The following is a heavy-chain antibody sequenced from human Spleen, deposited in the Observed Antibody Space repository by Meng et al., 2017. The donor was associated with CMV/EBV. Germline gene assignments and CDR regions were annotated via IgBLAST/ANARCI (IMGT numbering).Heavy chain of an antibody. CDR3: AKDRDEYHYNWFDT. J-gene: IGHJ5*02. V-gene: IGHV3-30*02. CDR1: GFTLSSYG. CDR2: IRYDGSNK. Sequence: WPASGFTLSSYGMHWVRQAPGKGLEWVAFIRYDGSNKYYADSVKGRFTISRDNSKNTLYLQMNSLRAEDTAVYYCAKDRDEYHYNWFDTWGQGTLVTVSS. D-gene: IGHD1-14*01.